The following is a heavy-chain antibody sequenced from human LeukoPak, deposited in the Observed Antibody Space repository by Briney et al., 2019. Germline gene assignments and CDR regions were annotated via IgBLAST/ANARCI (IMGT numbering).Heavy chain of an antibody. V-gene: IGHV3-15*01. J-gene: IGHJ6*03. CDR3: AKDMVGAPIPYYMDV. D-gene: IGHD1-26*01. CDR2: IKSKTDGGTT. CDR1: GFTFSNAW. Sequence: GGSLRLSCAASGFTFSNAWMSWVRQAPGKGLEWVGRIKSKTDGGTTDYAAPVKGRFTISRDDSKNTLYLQMNSLKTEDTAVYYCAKDMVGAPIPYYMDVWGKGTTATISS.